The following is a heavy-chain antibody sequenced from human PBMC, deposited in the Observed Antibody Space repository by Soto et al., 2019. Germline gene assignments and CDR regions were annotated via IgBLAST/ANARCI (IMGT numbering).Heavy chain of an antibody. CDR3: ASRITAGY. CDR1: GFTFSNSG. CDR2: ISSNGLTK. D-gene: IGHD1-20*01. J-gene: IGHJ4*02. V-gene: IGHV3-30*03. Sequence: QVQLVESGGGVVQPGGSLRLSCAVSGFTFSNSGMHWVRQAPGKGLEWAALISSNGLTKYYADSVKGRFTISRDNSKDTLYLQMDSLRPEDTALYYCASRITAGYWGQGTLVTVSS.